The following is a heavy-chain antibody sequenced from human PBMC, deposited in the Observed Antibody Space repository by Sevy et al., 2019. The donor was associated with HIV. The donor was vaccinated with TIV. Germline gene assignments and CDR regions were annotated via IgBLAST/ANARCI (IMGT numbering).Heavy chain of an antibody. D-gene: IGHD5-18*01. CDR2: IYSGGST. V-gene: IGHV3-53*01. CDR3: ARDRNTAMVIGMDV. Sequence: GGSLKLSCAASGFIVSSNYMSWVRQAPAKGLEWVSVIYSGGSTYYADSVKGRFTISRDNSKNTLYLQMNSLRAEDTAVYYCARDRNTAMVIGMDVWGQGTTVTVSS. CDR1: GFIVSSNY. J-gene: IGHJ6*02.